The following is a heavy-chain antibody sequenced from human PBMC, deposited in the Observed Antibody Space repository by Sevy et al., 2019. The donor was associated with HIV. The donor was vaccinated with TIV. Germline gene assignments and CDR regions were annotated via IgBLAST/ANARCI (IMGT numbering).Heavy chain of an antibody. D-gene: IGHD6-13*01. CDR2: IWYDGSNK. V-gene: IGHV3-33*06. J-gene: IGHJ4*02. CDR1: GFTFSSYG. CDR3: AKDAAAAGTPHY. Sequence: GGSLRLSCAASGFTFSSYGMHWVRQAPGKGLEGVAVIWYDGSNKYYADSVKGRFTISRDNSKNTLYLQMNSLRAEDTAVYYCAKDAAAAGTPHYWGQGTLVTVSS.